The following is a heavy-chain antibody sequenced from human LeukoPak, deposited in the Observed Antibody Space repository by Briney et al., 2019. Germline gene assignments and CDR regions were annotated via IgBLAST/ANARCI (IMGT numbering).Heavy chain of an antibody. V-gene: IGHV3-33*01. D-gene: IGHD6-19*01. CDR1: ESAFRITG. CDR2: ILYDGSNK. J-gene: IGHJ4*02. CDR3: ARDGTGSNSGWYIH. Sequence: GRSLRLSFTVLESAFRITGMAWVRQSPGKGLDWVGVILYDGSNKYYADSVKGRFTISRDNSKNTLYLQMNSLRAEDTAVYYCARDGTGSNSGWYIHWGQGTLVTVSS.